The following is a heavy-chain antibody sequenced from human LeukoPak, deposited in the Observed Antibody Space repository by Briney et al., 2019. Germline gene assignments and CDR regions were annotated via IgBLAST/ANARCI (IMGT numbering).Heavy chain of an antibody. Sequence: GGSPRLSCVASGFTFSNYAMNWVRQVPGKGLEWVSRITDSGSSTYYADSVKGRFTISRDNSKNTLYLQMTSLRAEDTAIYYCAKDFGRDSGSSDFWGQGAPVTVSS. CDR3: AKDFGRDSGSSDF. J-gene: IGHJ4*02. CDR1: GFTFSNYA. D-gene: IGHD3-10*01. V-gene: IGHV3-23*01. CDR2: ITDSGSST.